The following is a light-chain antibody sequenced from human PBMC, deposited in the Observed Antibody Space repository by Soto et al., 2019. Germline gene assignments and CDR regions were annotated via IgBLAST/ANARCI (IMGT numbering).Light chain of an antibody. J-gene: IGLJ1*01. CDR3: CSYAGSYTFDV. V-gene: IGLV2-11*01. CDR2: DVS. Sequence: QCVLTQHRSGAGAPRQAGTIFLTGKRKEFGGYKYVSCYQQHPGKAPKLIIYDVSKRPSGVPDRFSGSKSGNTASLTISGFQAYDEADYYCCSYAGSYTFDVFGTGTKVTVL. CDR1: RKEFGGYKY.